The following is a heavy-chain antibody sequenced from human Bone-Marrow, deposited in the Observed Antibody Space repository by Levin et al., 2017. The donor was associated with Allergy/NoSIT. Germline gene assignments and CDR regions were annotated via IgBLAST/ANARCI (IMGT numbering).Heavy chain of an antibody. V-gene: IGHV3-9*01. CDR2: ISWDSGSI. CDR1: GFTFNDFA. CDR3: AKDNGDGGYYFYRYMDV. J-gene: IGHJ6*03. D-gene: IGHD5-24*01. Sequence: SGGSLRLSCAASGFTFNDFAMHWVRQVPGKGLEWVSGISWDSGSISYADSVKGRFTISRDNAKNSLYLQMNSLRPEDTALYYCAKDNGDGGYYFYRYMDVWGKGSTVTVSS.